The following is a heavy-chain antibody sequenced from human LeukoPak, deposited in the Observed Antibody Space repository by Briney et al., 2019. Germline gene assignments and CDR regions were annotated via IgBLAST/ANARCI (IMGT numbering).Heavy chain of an antibody. V-gene: IGHV4-61*01. CDR2: IYYSGST. CDR1: GGSVSSGSYY. D-gene: IGHD3-22*01. CDR3: ARVITMIAVDAFDI. J-gene: IGHJ3*02. Sequence: PSETLSLTCTVSGGSVSSGSYYWSWIRQPPGKGLEWIGYIYYSGSTNYNPSLKSRVTISVDTSKNQFSLKLSSVTAADTAVYYCARVITMIAVDAFDIWGQGTMVTVSS.